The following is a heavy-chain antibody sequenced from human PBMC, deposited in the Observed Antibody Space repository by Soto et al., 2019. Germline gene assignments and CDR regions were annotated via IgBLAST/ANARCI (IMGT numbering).Heavy chain of an antibody. CDR2: IYYSGST. J-gene: IGHJ5*02. V-gene: IGHV4-59*01. D-gene: IGHD2-2*01. Sequence: PSETLSLTCTVSGGSISSYYWSWIRRPPGKGLEWIGYIYYSGSTNYNPSLKSRVTISVDTSKNQFSLKLSSVTAADTAVYYCASVYCSSTSCLGYNWFDPWGQGTLVTVSS. CDR1: GGSISSYY. CDR3: ASVYCSSTSCLGYNWFDP.